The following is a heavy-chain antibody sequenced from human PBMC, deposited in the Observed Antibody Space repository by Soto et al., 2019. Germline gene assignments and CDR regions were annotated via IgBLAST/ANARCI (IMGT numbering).Heavy chain of an antibody. CDR1: GGSVSSGSYY. V-gene: IGHV4-61*01. CDR2: IYYSGST. Sequence: PSETLSLTCTVSGGSVSSGSYYWSWIRQPPGKGLEWIGYIYYSGSTNYNPSLKSRVTISVDTSKNQFSLKLSSVTAADTAVYYCARTSGRPAGDFDYWGQGTLVTVSS. J-gene: IGHJ4*02. D-gene: IGHD1-26*01. CDR3: ARTSGRPAGDFDY.